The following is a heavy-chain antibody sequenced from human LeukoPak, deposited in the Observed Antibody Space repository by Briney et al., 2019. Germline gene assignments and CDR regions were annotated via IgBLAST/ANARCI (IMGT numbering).Heavy chain of an antibody. D-gene: IGHD2-2*01. V-gene: IGHV1-24*01. Sequence: ASVKVSCKVSGYTLTKLSMHWVRQAPGKGLEWMGGFDREDGETIYAQKFQGRVTMTKDTSTDTAYMELSSLRSEDTAVYYCATGQVCCRSTSCYAIFDYWGQGTLVTVSS. CDR1: GYTLTKLS. J-gene: IGHJ4*02. CDR3: ATGQVCCRSTSCYAIFDY. CDR2: FDREDGET.